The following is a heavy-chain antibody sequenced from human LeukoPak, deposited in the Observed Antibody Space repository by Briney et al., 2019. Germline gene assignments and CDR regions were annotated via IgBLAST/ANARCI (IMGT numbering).Heavy chain of an antibody. D-gene: IGHD6-6*01. Sequence: ASVKVSCKASGGTFSSYAISWVRQAPGQGLEWMGGIIPIFGTANYAQKFQGRVTITADESTSTAYMELSSLRSEDTAVYYCANLEYSSSYSYYYYGMDVWGQGTTVTVSS. CDR1: GGTFSSYA. J-gene: IGHJ6*02. CDR2: IIPIFGTA. V-gene: IGHV1-69*13. CDR3: ANLEYSSSYSYYYYGMDV.